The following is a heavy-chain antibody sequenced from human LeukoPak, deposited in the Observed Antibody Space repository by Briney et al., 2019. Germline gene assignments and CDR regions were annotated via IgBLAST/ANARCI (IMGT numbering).Heavy chain of an antibody. CDR3: AGDSATTVNDY. D-gene: IGHD4-17*01. Sequence: ASVKVSCKTSGYTFTGYYMHWVRQAPGQGLEWMGWISAYNGNTNYAQKLQGRVTMTTDTSTSTAYMELRSLRSDDTAVYYCAGDSATTVNDYWGQGTLVTVSS. V-gene: IGHV1-18*04. J-gene: IGHJ4*02. CDR2: ISAYNGNT. CDR1: GYTFTGYY.